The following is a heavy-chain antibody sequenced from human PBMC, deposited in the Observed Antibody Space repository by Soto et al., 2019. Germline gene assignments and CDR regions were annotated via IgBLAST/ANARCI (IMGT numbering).Heavy chain of an antibody. CDR3: ARDIAAAGTVGLFDI. CDR2: IYHSGST. J-gene: IGHJ3*02. CDR1: SGSISSSNW. Sequence: SETLSLTCAVSSGSISSSNWWSWVRQPPGKGLEWIGEIYHSGSTNYNPSLKSRVTISVDKSKNQFSLKLSSVTAADTAVYYCARDIAAAGTVGLFDIWGQGTMVTVSS. D-gene: IGHD6-13*01. V-gene: IGHV4-4*02.